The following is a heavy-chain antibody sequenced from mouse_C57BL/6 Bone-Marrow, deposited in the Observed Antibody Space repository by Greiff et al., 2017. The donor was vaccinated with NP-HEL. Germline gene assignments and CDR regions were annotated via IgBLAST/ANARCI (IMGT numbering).Heavy chain of an antibody. D-gene: IGHD2-3*01. V-gene: IGHV1-12*01. CDR1: GYTFNSYN. CDR2: IYPGNGDT. J-gene: IGHJ4*01. CDR3: ARNDGYPYYEAMDY. Sequence: SGAELVRPGASVKMSCKASGYTFNSYNMHWVKQTPRQGLEWIGAIYPGNGDTSYKQKFKGKATLTVDKSSSTAYMQLSSLTSEDSAVYVSARNDGYPYYEAMDYWGQGTSVTVS.